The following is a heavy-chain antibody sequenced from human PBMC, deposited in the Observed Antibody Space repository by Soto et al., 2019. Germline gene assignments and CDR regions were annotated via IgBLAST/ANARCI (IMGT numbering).Heavy chain of an antibody. D-gene: IGHD5-18*01. V-gene: IGHV1-2*02. Sequence: VKVSCKASGYTFTGYYMHWVRQAPGQGLEWMGRINPNSGGTNYAQKFQGRVTMTRDTSISTAYMELSRLRSDDTAVYYCARERVDTAMVNDYYYGMDVWGQGTTVTVSS. J-gene: IGHJ6*02. CDR2: INPNSGGT. CDR3: ARERVDTAMVNDYYYGMDV. CDR1: GYTFTGYY.